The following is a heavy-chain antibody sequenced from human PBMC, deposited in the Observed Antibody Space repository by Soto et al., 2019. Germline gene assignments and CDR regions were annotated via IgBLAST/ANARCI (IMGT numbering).Heavy chain of an antibody. CDR3: ARDDAFGNENGFDI. CDR2: IVSDGSAK. Sequence: PGGSLRLSGAVSGFPFSTYGFHWVRQPPGKGLEWVAVIVSDGSAKYHADSVEGRFTISRDNSKDTLYLQMNSLRAEDTAVYYCARDDAFGNENGFDIWGQGTMVTVSS. V-gene: IGHV3-33*01. CDR1: GFPFSTYG. J-gene: IGHJ3*02. D-gene: IGHD1-1*01.